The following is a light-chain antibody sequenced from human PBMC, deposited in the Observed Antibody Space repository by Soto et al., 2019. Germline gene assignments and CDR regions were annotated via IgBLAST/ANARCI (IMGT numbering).Light chain of an antibody. V-gene: IGLV2-8*01. J-gene: IGLJ2*01. Sequence: QSALTQPPSASGSPGQSVTISCTGTSSDVGGYNYVSWYQQHPGKAPKLMIYEVNKRPSGVPDRFSGSKSGNTASLTVSGLQAEDEADYYCSSYAGSNILGFGGGTKLTVL. CDR1: SSDVGGYNY. CDR2: EVN. CDR3: SSYAGSNILG.